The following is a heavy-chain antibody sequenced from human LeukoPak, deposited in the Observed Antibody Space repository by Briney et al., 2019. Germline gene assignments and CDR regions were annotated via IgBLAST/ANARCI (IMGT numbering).Heavy chain of an antibody. D-gene: IGHD4/OR15-4a*01. Sequence: GGSLRLSCAASGFTFSSYGMRWVRQAPGKGLEWVAVISYDGSNKYYADSVKGRFAMSRDNSKNTLYLQMNSLRAEDTAVYYCAKEGDYGPYYFDYWGQGTLVTVSS. CDR3: AKEGDYGPYYFDY. CDR2: ISYDGSNK. J-gene: IGHJ4*02. CDR1: GFTFSSYG. V-gene: IGHV3-30*18.